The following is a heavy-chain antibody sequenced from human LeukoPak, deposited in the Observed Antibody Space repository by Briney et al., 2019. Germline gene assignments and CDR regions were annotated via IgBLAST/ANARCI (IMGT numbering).Heavy chain of an antibody. Sequence: PGGSLRFSCAASGFTFSSYWMHWVRQAPGKGLVGVSRINSDGRSTNYADSVKGRFTISRDNAKNTLYLQMNSLRAEDTAVYYCARVRWGGLYYFDYWGQGTLVTVSS. D-gene: IGHD3-16*01. V-gene: IGHV3-74*01. CDR3: ARVRWGGLYYFDY. CDR1: GFTFSSYW. CDR2: INSDGRST. J-gene: IGHJ4*02.